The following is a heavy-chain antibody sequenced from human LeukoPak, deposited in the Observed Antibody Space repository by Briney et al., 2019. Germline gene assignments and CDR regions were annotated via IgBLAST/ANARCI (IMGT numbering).Heavy chain of an antibody. CDR1: GGSINSYY. CDR2: IYYSGST. CDR3: ARNVHQDWGWQYFDL. D-gene: IGHD7-27*01. J-gene: IGHJ2*01. V-gene: IGHV4-59*08. Sequence: SETLSLTCTVSGGSINSYYWSSIRQPPGKGLEWIGYIYYSGSTNYNPSLRSRVTISVDTSTVSLKLSSVTAADTAVYYCARNVHQDWGWQYFDLWGRGTLVTVSS.